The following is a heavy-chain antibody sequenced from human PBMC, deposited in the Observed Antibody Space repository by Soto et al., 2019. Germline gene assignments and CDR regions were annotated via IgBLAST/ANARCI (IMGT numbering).Heavy chain of an antibody. V-gene: IGHV3-30-3*01. CDR3: ARTLYYYDSSGSFDY. J-gene: IGHJ4*02. CDR2: ISYDGSNK. CDR1: GFTFSSYA. Sequence: QVQLVESGGGVVQPGRSLRLSCAASGFTFSSYAMHWVRQAPGKGLEWVAVISYDGSNKYYADSVKGRFTISRDNSKNTLYLQMNSLRAEDTAVYYCARTLYYYDSSGSFDYWGQGTLVTVSS. D-gene: IGHD3-22*01.